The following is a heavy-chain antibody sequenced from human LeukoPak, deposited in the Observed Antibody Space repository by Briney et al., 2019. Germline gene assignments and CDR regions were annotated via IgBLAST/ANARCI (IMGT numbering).Heavy chain of an antibody. J-gene: IGHJ5*02. Sequence: SETLSLTCTVSGYSISSGYFWGRIRQPPGKGLEWIGSIYHSGTTYYNPSLKSRVTISVDTSKNQFSLKLTSVTAADTAVYYCARGYSSSWYFNWFDPWGQGTLVTVSS. D-gene: IGHD6-13*01. CDR3: ARGYSSSWYFNWFDP. CDR1: GYSISSGYF. V-gene: IGHV4-38-2*02. CDR2: IYHSGTT.